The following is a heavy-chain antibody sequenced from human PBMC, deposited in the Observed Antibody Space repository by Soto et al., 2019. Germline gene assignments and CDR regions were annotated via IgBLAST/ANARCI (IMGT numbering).Heavy chain of an antibody. Sequence: EVQLVESGGGLVQPGGSLRLSCAASGFTFSSYWMSWVRQAPVKGLEWVGNIKQDGREKNYVDFMEGRFTISRDNAENALDLQRNSRRAEDTAVYYCARIASTGRGWDVWGQGTTVVVSS. V-gene: IGHV3-7*01. D-gene: IGHD6-13*01. CDR3: ARIASTGRGWDV. CDR1: GFTFSSYW. CDR2: IKQDGREK. J-gene: IGHJ6*02.